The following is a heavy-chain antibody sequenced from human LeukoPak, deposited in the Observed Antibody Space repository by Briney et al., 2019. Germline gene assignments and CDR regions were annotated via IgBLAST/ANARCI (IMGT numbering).Heavy chain of an antibody. CDR1: GGSISSYY. D-gene: IGHD1-1*01. CDR2: IYYSGST. CDR3: AREVGTTGWFDP. Sequence: SDTLSLTCTVSGGSISSYYWSWIRQPTGKGLEWIGYIYYSGSTNYNPSHKSRVHISVDTSKNQFSLKLSSVTAADTAVYYCAREVGTTGWFDPWGQGTLVTVSS. V-gene: IGHV4-59*01. J-gene: IGHJ5*02.